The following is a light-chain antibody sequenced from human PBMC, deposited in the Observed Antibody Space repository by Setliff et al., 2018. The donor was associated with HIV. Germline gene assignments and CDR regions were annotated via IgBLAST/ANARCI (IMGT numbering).Light chain of an antibody. Sequence: QSALAQPASVSGSPGQSITISCTGNSSNIGTYDFVSWYRQYPGKAPQLTIYEVNKRPSGVSERFSGSKSGNAASLTISGLQSDDEADYYCSSYAGSSSFDVFGTGTNVTVL. J-gene: IGLJ1*01. CDR1: SSNIGTYDF. V-gene: IGLV2-23*02. CDR2: EVN. CDR3: SSYAGSSSFDV.